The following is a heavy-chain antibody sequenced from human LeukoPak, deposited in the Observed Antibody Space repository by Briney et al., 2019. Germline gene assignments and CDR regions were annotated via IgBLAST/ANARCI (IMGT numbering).Heavy chain of an antibody. CDR1: GFTFSSHS. Sequence: PGGSLRLSCAASGFTFSSHSMNWVRQAPGKGLEWVSYITSSSSTIYYADSVKGRFTISRDNAKNSLYLQMNSLRAEDTAVYYCARHLATSGSYPLDYWGQGTPVTVSS. V-gene: IGHV3-48*01. CDR2: ITSSSSTI. J-gene: IGHJ4*02. D-gene: IGHD3-16*01. CDR3: ARHLATSGSYPLDY.